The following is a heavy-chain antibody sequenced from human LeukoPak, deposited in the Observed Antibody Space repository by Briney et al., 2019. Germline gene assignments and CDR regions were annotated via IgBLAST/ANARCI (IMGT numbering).Heavy chain of an antibody. CDR2: ISSSGSTI. Sequence: GGSLRLSCAASGFTFSDYYMSWIRQAPGKGLEWVSYISSSGSTIYYADSVKGRFTISRDNAKNSLYLQMNSLRAEDTAVYYCARVPMAGTGRNYYYYYYMDVWGKGTTVTVSS. CDR1: GFTFSDYY. D-gene: IGHD6-19*01. V-gene: IGHV3-11*01. CDR3: ARVPMAGTGRNYYYYYYMDV. J-gene: IGHJ6*03.